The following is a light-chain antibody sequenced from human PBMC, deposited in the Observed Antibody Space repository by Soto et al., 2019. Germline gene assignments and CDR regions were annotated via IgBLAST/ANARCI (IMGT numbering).Light chain of an antibody. CDR1: TSDVAYYDL. CDR3: CTYAGHVPK. CDR2: EVD. Sequence: QSALTQPASVSGSPGQSITISCAGTTSDVAYYDLVSLYQQHPGRATKLLIYEVDKRPSGISVRFSGSKSGATDSLTISGLLPEDEAVYFCCTYAGHVPKFGGGTKLTVL. J-gene: IGLJ2*01. V-gene: IGLV2-23*02.